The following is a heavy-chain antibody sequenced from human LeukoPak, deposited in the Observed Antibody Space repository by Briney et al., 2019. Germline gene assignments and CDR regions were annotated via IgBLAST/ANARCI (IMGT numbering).Heavy chain of an antibody. D-gene: IGHD3-10*01. J-gene: IGHJ4*02. CDR1: GFTFSNYY. V-gene: IGHV3-74*01. Sequence: GGSLRLSCAASGFTFSNYYMHWVRQVPGKGLVWVSRINSDGSSTTYADSVKGRFTIYRDNAKNTLYLKMNSLRGEDTAVYYCARDQPWGVANYWGQGTLVTVSS. CDR2: INSDGSST. CDR3: ARDQPWGVANY.